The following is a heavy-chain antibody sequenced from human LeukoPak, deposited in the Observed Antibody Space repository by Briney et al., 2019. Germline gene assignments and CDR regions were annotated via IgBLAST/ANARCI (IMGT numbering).Heavy chain of an antibody. CDR1: GFTLSNYW. Sequence: PGGSLRLSCAASGFTLSNYWMSWVRQAPGKGLEWVANIKHDGTDKYYVGSVKGRFTISRDNAKNSLYLQMNSLRAGDAALYYCAKDRRHTVSGGYFDLWGRGTLVIVSS. J-gene: IGHJ2*01. CDR3: AKDRRHTVSGGYFDL. V-gene: IGHV3-7*03. D-gene: IGHD3-10*01. CDR2: IKHDGTDK.